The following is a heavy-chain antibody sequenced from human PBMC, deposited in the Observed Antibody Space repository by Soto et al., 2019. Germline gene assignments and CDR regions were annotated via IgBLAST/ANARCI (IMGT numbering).Heavy chain of an antibody. V-gene: IGHV4-31*03. Sequence: SETLSLTCTVSGGSISSGGYYWSWIRQHPGKGLEWIGYIYYSGSTYYNPSLKSRVTISVDTSKNQFSLKLSSVTAADTAVYYCARDGPYYYGSGSYRWFDPWGQGTLVTVSS. CDR2: IYYSGST. J-gene: IGHJ5*02. CDR1: GGSISSGGYY. CDR3: ARDGPYYYGSGSYRWFDP. D-gene: IGHD3-10*01.